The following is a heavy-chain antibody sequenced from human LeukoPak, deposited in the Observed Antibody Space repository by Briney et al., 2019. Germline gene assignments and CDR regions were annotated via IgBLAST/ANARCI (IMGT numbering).Heavy chain of an antibody. J-gene: IGHJ4*02. Sequence: PSETLSLTCTVSGGSISSYYWSWIRQPPGKGLEWIGYIYYSGSTNYNPSLKSRVTISVDTSKNQLSLKLSSVTAADTAVYYCARGLNIAVAGYFDYWGQGTLVTVSS. CDR1: GGSISSYY. D-gene: IGHD6-19*01. CDR2: IYYSGST. CDR3: ARGLNIAVAGYFDY. V-gene: IGHV4-59*12.